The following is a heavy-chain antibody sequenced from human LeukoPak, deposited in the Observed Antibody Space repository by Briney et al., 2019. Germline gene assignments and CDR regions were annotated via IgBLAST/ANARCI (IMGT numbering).Heavy chain of an antibody. CDR1: GFTFSSNW. V-gene: IGHV3-74*01. Sequence: PGGSLRLSCAASGFTFSSNWMHWIRQVPGEGLVWVARINPDGSDTSYADSVKGRFTISRDNAKSSLYLQMNSLRAEDTAVYYCARGGSSSWYFNWGQGTLVTVSS. CDR3: ARGGSSSWYFN. CDR2: INPDGSDT. J-gene: IGHJ4*02. D-gene: IGHD6-13*01.